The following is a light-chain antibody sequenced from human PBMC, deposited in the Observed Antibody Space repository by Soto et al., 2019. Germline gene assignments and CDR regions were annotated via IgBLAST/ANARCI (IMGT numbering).Light chain of an antibody. CDR2: GAS. CDR3: LQDFSYPRT. CDR1: QGIRTD. J-gene: IGKJ1*01. Sequence: QVTQSKSSLSASIGNRVTITCRASQGIRTDLGWYQQSPGKAPKVLIVGASTLQSGVPSRFSGSGSGTDFTLTISSLQPEDSATYYCLQDFSYPRTFGQGTMVAIK. V-gene: IGKV1-6*01.